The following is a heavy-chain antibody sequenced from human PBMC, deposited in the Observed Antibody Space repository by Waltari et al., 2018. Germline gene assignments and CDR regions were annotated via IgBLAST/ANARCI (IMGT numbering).Heavy chain of an antibody. D-gene: IGHD3-22*01. CDR3: AKDLIPSYYDSSGGHAFDI. J-gene: IGHJ3*02. CDR2: ISGSGVNT. V-gene: IGHV3-23*04. CDR1: GFTFSSYA. Sequence: EVQVVESGGGLVQPGGSLRLSCEASGFTFSSYAMSWVRQAPGKGREWFSGISGSGVNTYDTCSWKGRFTISRDNSKNTVYVQMNNLRAEDTSVYYCAKDLIPSYYDSSGGHAFDIWGQGTMVTVSS.